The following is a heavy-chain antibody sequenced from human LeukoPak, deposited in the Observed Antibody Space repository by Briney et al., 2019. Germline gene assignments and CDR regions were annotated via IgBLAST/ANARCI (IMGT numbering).Heavy chain of an antibody. J-gene: IGHJ4*02. D-gene: IGHD3-22*01. V-gene: IGHV1-2*02. CDR3: AREVRPYYYDSSGSASFDY. CDR1: GYTFTGYY. Sequence: ASVKGSCKASGYTFTGYYMHWVRQAPGHGLEWMGWINPNSGGTNYAQKFQGRVTMTRDTSISTAYMELSRLRSDDTAVYYCAREVRPYYYDSSGSASFDYWGQGTLVTVSS. CDR2: INPNSGGT.